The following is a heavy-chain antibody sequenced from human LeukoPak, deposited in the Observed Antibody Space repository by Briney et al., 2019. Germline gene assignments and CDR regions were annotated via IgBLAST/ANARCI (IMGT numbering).Heavy chain of an antibody. J-gene: IGHJ4*02. D-gene: IGHD2/OR15-2a*01. CDR1: GGSIGNYY. CDR2: IYASGST. CDR3: ARDFYGDDGHHPFDY. Sequence: SETLSLTCSVSGGSIGNYYWNWLRRPAGKGLEWIGRIYASGSTNYNPSLKSRVTISMDKSKNHFSLNLKSVTAADTAFYYCARDFYGDDGHHPFDYWGQGIQVTVSS. V-gene: IGHV4-4*07.